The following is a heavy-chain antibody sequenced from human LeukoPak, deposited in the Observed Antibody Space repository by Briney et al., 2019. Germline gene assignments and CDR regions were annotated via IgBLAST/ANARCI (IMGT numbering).Heavy chain of an antibody. D-gene: IGHD3-10*01. V-gene: IGHV3-53*01. CDR3: ARDSAGNQYSSGNFDL. Sequence: GGSLRLSCAASGFAVKSSYMNWVRQAPGKGLEWVSVLYAGGESYYADSVLGRFTISRDNSNNTAFLEMNSLTADDTAVYFCARDSAGNQYSSGNFDLWGQGTLVTVSS. CDR2: LYAGGES. CDR1: GFAVKSSY. J-gene: IGHJ4*02.